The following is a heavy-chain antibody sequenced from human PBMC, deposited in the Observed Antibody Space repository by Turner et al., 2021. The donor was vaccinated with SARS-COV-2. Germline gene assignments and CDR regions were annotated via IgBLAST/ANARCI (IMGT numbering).Heavy chain of an antibody. CDR1: GGSISSRSYF. CDR2: IYYSGST. Sequence: QLQLQESGPGLVKPSETLSLTCTVSGGSISSRSYFWGWIRQPPGKGLEWIGSIYYSGSTYHNPSLKSRVTISVDTSKNQFSLKLSSVTAADTAVYYCARNSPKWHYYDSSGYYDYWGQGTLVTVSS. CDR3: ARNSPKWHYYDSSGYYDY. D-gene: IGHD3-22*01. J-gene: IGHJ4*02. V-gene: IGHV4-39*01.